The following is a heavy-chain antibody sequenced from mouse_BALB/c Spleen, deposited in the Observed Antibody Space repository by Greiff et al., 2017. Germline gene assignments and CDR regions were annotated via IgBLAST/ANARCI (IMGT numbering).Heavy chain of an antibody. V-gene: IGHV5-12-1*01. Sequence: EVQGVESGGGLVKPGGSLKLSCAASGFAFSSYDMSWVRQTPEKRLEWVAYISSGGGSTYYPDTVKGRFTISRDNAKNTLYLQMSSLKSEDTAMYYCARHGAWDYFDYWGQGTTLTVSS. CDR3: ARHGAWDYFDY. J-gene: IGHJ2*01. D-gene: IGHD4-1*01. CDR2: ISSGGGST. CDR1: GFAFSSYD.